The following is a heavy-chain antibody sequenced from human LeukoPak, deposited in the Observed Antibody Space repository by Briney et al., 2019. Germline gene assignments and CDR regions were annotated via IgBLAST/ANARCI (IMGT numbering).Heavy chain of an antibody. Sequence: TSETLSLTCTVSGGSISSGSYYWGWIRQPPGKGLDWVGHTHFGGTTNYNPSLMSRGTISVDTSKNQFSLKLTSVTAADTAVYYCARGYSTSWTYYYDFWGQGALVTVSS. CDR2: THFGGTT. CDR1: GGSISSGSYY. D-gene: IGHD6-13*01. CDR3: ARGYSTSWTYYYDF. V-gene: IGHV4-61*01. J-gene: IGHJ4*02.